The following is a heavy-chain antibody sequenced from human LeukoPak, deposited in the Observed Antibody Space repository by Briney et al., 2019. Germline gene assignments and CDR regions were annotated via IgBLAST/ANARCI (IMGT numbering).Heavy chain of an antibody. Sequence: SETLSLTCTVSGGSISSYYSSWLRQPPGKGLEWIGHIYYTGRTTYNPSLGSRLTISADTSTSQLSLKLSSVTAADTAVYYCARAGYYETSGYPRYYFDAWGQGTLVTVSS. D-gene: IGHD3-22*01. V-gene: IGHV4-59*08. CDR1: GGSISSYY. CDR3: ARAGYYETSGYPRYYFDA. J-gene: IGHJ4*02. CDR2: IYYTGRT.